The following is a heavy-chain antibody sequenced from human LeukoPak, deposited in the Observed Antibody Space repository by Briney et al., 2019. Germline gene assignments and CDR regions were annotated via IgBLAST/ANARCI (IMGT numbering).Heavy chain of an antibody. D-gene: IGHD5-24*01. CDR2: ISSSGGTT. CDR1: GLTFSTYA. J-gene: IGHJ4*02. V-gene: IGHV3-23*01. CDR3: AKDRNAWPTNFDS. Sequence: GGSLRLSSAASGLTFSTYAVNWVRQAPGKGLEWVSAISSSGGTTYYADSVEGRFSISRDNSKNTLYLRMNSLRAEDTAVYYCAKDRNAWPTNFDSWGQGTMVTVSA.